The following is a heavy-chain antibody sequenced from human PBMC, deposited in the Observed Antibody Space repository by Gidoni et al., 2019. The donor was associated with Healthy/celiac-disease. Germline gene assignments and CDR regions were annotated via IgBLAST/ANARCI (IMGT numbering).Heavy chain of an antibody. D-gene: IGHD2-2*01. Sequence: QLQLQESGPGLVKPSETLSLTCTVSGGSISSSSYYWGWIRQPPGKGLEWIGSIYYSGSTYSNPSLKSRVTLSVDTSKNQFSLKLSSVTAADTAVYYCARTYCSSTSCYFFDYWGQGTLVTVSS. CDR1: GGSISSSSYY. J-gene: IGHJ4*02. V-gene: IGHV4-39*01. CDR3: ARTYCSSTSCYFFDY. CDR2: IYYSGST.